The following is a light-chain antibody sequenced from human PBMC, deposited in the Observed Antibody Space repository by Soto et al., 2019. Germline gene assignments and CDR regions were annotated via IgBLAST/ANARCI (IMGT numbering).Light chain of an antibody. Sequence: DIQMTQSPSSLSASVGDGVTITCRASQSISSYLNWYQQKPGKAPKLLIYAASSLQSGVPSRFSGSGSGTDFTLTISSLQPEDFATYYCQQRKTFGQGTKVEIK. V-gene: IGKV1-39*01. CDR2: AAS. J-gene: IGKJ1*01. CDR1: QSISSY. CDR3: QQRKT.